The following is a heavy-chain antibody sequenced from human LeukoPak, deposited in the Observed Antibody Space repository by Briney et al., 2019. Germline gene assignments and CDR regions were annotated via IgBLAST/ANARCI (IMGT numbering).Heavy chain of an antibody. V-gene: IGHV3-7*03. D-gene: IGHD1-26*01. CDR3: AKDPDSGSNEGC. CDR2: IKLDGSEK. J-gene: IGHJ4*02. CDR1: GFTFGKYW. Sequence: PGGSLRLSCVASGFTFGKYWMSWVRQAPGKGLEWVANIKLDGSEKNYVDSVKGRFTISRDNTKNTLYLQINSLRAEDTAVYYCAKDPDSGSNEGCWGQGTLVTVSS.